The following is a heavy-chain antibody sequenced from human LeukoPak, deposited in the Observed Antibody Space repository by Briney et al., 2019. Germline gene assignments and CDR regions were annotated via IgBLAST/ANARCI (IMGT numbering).Heavy chain of an antibody. J-gene: IGHJ3*02. CDR1: GFTFSDYY. V-gene: IGHV3-11*01. CDR2: ISSSGSTI. D-gene: IGHD6-19*01. CDR3: ARESYSSGWYFAFDI. Sequence: PGGSLRLSCAASGFTFSDYYMSWIRQAPGKGLEWVSYISSSGSTIYYADSVKGRSTISRDNAKNSLYLQMNSLRAEDTAVYYCARESYSSGWYFAFDIWGQGTMVTVSS.